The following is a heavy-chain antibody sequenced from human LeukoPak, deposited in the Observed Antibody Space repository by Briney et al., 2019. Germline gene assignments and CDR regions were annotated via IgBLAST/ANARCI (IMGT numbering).Heavy chain of an antibody. V-gene: IGHV4-59*12. Sequence: SETLSLTCTVSGGSIGNYYWSWIRQTPGKGLEWIGTKYYSGSTYYNPSLKSRGTISVDTSKNQFSLKLSSVTAADTAVYYCARDPGGYSYGDYYYYGMDVWGQGTTVTVSS. D-gene: IGHD5-18*01. CDR2: KYYSGST. CDR3: ARDPGGYSYGDYYYYGMDV. J-gene: IGHJ6*02. CDR1: GGSIGNYY.